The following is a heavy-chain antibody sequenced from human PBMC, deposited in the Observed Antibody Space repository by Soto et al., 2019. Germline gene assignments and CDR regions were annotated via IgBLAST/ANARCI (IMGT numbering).Heavy chain of an antibody. CDR1: GFTFSSYW. CDR3: ERSGTPLDYYYYYYMDV. V-gene: IGHV3-74*01. J-gene: IGHJ6*03. D-gene: IGHD3-10*01. CDR2: INSDGSST. Sequence: LTCAASGFTFSSYWMHWVRQAPGKGLVWVLRINSDGSSTSYADSVKGRFTISRDNAKNTLYLQMNSLRAEDTAVYYCERSGTPLDYYYYYYMDVWGKGTTVTVSS.